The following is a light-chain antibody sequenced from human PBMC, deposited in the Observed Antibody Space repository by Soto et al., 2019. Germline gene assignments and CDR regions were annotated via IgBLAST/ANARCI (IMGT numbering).Light chain of an antibody. Sequence: DIVMTQSPLSLPVTPGEPASISCRSSQSLLHNNGYNYLNWYLQRPGQSPQLLIYLGSSRASGVPDRFSGSGSGTDFTLKISRVEAEDVGVDYCMQLLQTPPWTFGQGTKVEI. CDR1: QSLLHNNGYNY. CDR2: LGS. J-gene: IGKJ1*01. CDR3: MQLLQTPPWT. V-gene: IGKV2-28*01.